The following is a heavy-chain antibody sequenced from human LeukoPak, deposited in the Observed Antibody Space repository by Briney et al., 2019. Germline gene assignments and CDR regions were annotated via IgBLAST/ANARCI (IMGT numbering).Heavy chain of an antibody. CDR3: EREGGMVRVNGGFDL. V-gene: IGHV3-64*01. CDR2: ISSDGGTT. D-gene: IGHD3-10*01. CDR1: GFPFRSYA. Sequence: GGSLRLSCAASGFPFRSYAMHWVRQAPGKALEYVSTISSDGGTTYYLNSVKGRFIISRDNSKNTLYLQMGSLTAEDMAVYYCEREGGMVRVNGGFDLWGQGTMVSVSS. J-gene: IGHJ3*01.